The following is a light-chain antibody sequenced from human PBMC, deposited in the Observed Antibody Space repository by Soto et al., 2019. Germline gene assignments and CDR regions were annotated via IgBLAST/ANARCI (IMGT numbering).Light chain of an antibody. J-gene: IGKJ1*01. CDR1: QSISSY. CDR2: AAS. Sequence: DIQMTQSPSSLSASVGDRVTITCRASQSISSYLNWYQQKPGKAPDLLIYAASTLQSGVPSRFTGSGSGTDFTLTISSLQPDDSATYYCQQSFSTPRTFGQGTKVEIK. CDR3: QQSFSTPRT. V-gene: IGKV1-39*01.